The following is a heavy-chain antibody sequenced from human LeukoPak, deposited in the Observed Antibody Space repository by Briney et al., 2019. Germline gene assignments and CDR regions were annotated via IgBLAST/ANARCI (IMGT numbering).Heavy chain of an antibody. J-gene: IGHJ3*02. CDR2: ISASGGSV. V-gene: IGHV3-23*01. Sequence: ETLSLTCAVYGGSFSGYYWSWVRQAPGKGPEWVSGISASGGSVYYADSVKGRFTISRDDSKNTLYLQMNGLRVEDTAVYYCAKDPNGDYVGGFDMRGPGTMVTVSS. CDR1: GGSFSGYY. CDR3: AKDPNGDYVGGFDM. D-gene: IGHD4-17*01.